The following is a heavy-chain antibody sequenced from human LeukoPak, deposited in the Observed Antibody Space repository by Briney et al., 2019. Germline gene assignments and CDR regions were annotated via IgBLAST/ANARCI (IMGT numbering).Heavy chain of an antibody. Sequence: GGSLRLPCAASGFTFSSYSMNWVRQAPGKGLEWVSSISSSSSYIYYADSVKGRFTISRDNAKNSLYLQMNSLRTEDTALYYCAKDSNTGGYSFGSWGQGTLVTVTS. CDR3: AKDSNTGGYSFGS. CDR2: ISSSSSYI. J-gene: IGHJ4*02. D-gene: IGHD5-12*01. V-gene: IGHV3-21*04. CDR1: GFTFSSYS.